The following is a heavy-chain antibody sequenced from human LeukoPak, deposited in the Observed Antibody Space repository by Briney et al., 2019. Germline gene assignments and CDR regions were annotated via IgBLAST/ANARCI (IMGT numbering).Heavy chain of an antibody. CDR2: INYNGAIT. J-gene: IGHJ4*02. V-gene: IGHV3-20*01. CDR3: ARDRLGPSFSVSHFDL. Sequence: PGGSLRLSCATSGFTFVDYGLSWVRRAPGKGLEWLCAINYNGAITDYADSVKGRFTISRDNAKNSLYLRMDSLRAEDTAFYCARDRLGPSFSVSHFDLWGQGTLATVSS. CDR1: GFTFVDYG. D-gene: IGHD3-3*02.